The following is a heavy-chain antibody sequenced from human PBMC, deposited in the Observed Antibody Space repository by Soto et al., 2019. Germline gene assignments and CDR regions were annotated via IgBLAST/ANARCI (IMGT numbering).Heavy chain of an antibody. D-gene: IGHD5-12*01. Sequence: HPGGSLRLSCEASGFTFGNYAMTWVRQAPGKGLEWVSTISSSGDRTYYADSVTGRFTISRDNAKNTLYLQMNSLRAEDTAVYYCAREGYSGYAWGQGTLVTVSS. CDR2: ISSSGDRT. V-gene: IGHV3-23*01. J-gene: IGHJ4*02. CDR1: GFTFGNYA. CDR3: AREGYSGYA.